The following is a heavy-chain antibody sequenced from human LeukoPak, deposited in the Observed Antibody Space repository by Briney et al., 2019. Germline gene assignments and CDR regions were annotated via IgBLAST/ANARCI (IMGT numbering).Heavy chain of an antibody. J-gene: IGHJ4*02. V-gene: IGHV3-48*01. CDR1: GITFSGYS. CDR2: MTTSGNTI. CDR3: ARDRIYYYDSSGYSY. Sequence: GGSLRLSCVVSGITFSGYSMIWVRQAPGKGLEWLSFMTTSGNTIFYAESVKGRFTISRDNSNNTLYLQMNSLRAEDTAVYYCARDRIYYYDSSGYSYWGQGTLVTVSS. D-gene: IGHD3-22*01.